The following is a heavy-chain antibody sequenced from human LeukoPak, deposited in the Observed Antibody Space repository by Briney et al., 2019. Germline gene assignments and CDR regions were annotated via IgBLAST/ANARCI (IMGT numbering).Heavy chain of an antibody. J-gene: IGHJ3*02. CDR3: ARVLELSKRGLDAFDI. CDR1: GGSISSYF. D-gene: IGHD1-26*01. V-gene: IGHV4-59*01. Sequence: SETLSLACTVSGGSISSYFWSWIRQPPGKGLEWIGYVYYSGSSNYNPSLKSRVTISVDPSKRQFSLKLTSATASDTVVYYCARVLELSKRGLDAFDIWGQGTWSPSLQ. CDR2: VYYSGSS.